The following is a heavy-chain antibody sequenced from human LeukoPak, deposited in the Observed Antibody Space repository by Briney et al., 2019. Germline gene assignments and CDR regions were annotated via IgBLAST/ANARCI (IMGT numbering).Heavy chain of an antibody. V-gene: IGHV4-39*07. J-gene: IGHJ4*02. CDR3: AREHLWFGAWLVDY. CDR2: IYYSGST. D-gene: IGHD3-10*01. Sequence: SETLSLTCTVCGGSISSSSYYWGWIRQPPGKGLEWIGSIYYSGSTYYNPSLKSRVTISVDTSENQFSLKLSSVTAADTAVYYCAREHLWFGAWLVDYWGQGTLVTVSS. CDR1: GGSISSSSYY.